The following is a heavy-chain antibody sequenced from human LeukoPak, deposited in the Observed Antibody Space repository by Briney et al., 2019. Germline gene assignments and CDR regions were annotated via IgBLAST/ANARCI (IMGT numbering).Heavy chain of an antibody. CDR2: INAGNGNT. CDR3: ARDLTGVNRWFDP. CDR1: GYTFTSYA. D-gene: IGHD3-10*01. Sequence: ASVTVSCKASGYTFTSYAMHWVRQAPGQRLEWMGWINAGNGNTKYSQKFQGRVTITRDTSASTAYMELSSLRSEDTAVYYCARDLTGVNRWFDPWGQGTLVTVSS. V-gene: IGHV1-3*01. J-gene: IGHJ5*02.